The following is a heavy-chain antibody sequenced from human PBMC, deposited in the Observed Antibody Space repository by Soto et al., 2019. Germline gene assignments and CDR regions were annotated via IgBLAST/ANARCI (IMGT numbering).Heavy chain of an antibody. V-gene: IGHV3-23*01. D-gene: IGHD3-22*01. CDR1: GFTFSSYA. CDR2: ISAGAVAT. J-gene: IGHJ4*02. Sequence: PGGSLRLSCAASGFTFSSYAMSWVRQAPGKGLEWVSAISAGAVATNYADSGTGRFTISRDNAKNTLYLQMNSLRAEDTAVYYCAKGRESSGSYRPFDYWGQGALVTVPQ. CDR3: AKGRESSGSYRPFDY.